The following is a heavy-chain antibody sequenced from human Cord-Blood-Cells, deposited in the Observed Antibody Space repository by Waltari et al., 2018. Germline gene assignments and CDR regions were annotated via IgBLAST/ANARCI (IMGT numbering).Heavy chain of an antibody. J-gene: IGHJ4*02. Sequence: EVQLVESGGGLVKPGGSLRRSCAASGFTFRSYSMHWVRQAPGKGLEWVSSISSSSSYIYYADSVKGRFTISRDNAKNSLYLQMNSLRAEDTAVYYCARASRGDYFDYWGQGTLVTVSS. V-gene: IGHV3-21*01. CDR3: ARASRGDYFDY. D-gene: IGHD4-17*01. CDR1: GFTFRSYS. CDR2: ISSSSSYI.